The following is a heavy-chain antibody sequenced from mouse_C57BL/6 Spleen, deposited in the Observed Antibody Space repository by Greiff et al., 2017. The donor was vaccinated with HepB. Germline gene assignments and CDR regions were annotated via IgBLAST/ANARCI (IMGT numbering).Heavy chain of an antibody. V-gene: IGHV1-42*01. CDR2: INPSTGGT. CDR1: GYSFTGYY. Sequence: VHVKQSGPELVKPGASVKISCKASGYSFTGYYMNWVKQSPEKSLEWIGEINPSTGGTTYNQKFKAKATLTVDKSSSTAYMQLKSLTSEDSAVYYCARGRYSDYAMDYWGQGTSVTVSS. J-gene: IGHJ4*01. CDR3: ARGRYSDYAMDY.